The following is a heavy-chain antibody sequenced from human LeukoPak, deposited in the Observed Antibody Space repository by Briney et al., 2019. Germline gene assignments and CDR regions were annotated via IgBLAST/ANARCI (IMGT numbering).Heavy chain of an antibody. Sequence: GGSLRLSCAASGFTFSNAWMSWVRQAPGKGLEWVGRIKRKTDGGTTDYAAPVKGRFAISRDDSENTLYLQMNSLKTEDTAVYYCTTVGLAAPWASDFWGQGTLVTVSS. J-gene: IGHJ4*02. CDR1: GFTFSNAW. CDR2: IKRKTDGGTT. V-gene: IGHV3-15*01. D-gene: IGHD6-13*01. CDR3: TTVGLAAPWASDF.